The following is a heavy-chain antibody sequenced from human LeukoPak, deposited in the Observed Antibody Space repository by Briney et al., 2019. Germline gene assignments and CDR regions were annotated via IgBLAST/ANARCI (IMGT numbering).Heavy chain of an antibody. V-gene: IGHV3-21*01. D-gene: IGHD6-13*01. CDR3: ARSEYSSSWSLYYFDY. CDR1: GFTFSSYY. CDR2: ISSSSSYI. J-gene: IGHJ4*02. Sequence: PGGSLRLSCAASGFTFSSYYMSWVRQAPGKGLEWVSSISSSSSYIYYADSVKGRFTISRDNAKNSLYLQMNSLRAEDTAVYYCARSEYSSSWSLYYFDYWGQGTLVTVSS.